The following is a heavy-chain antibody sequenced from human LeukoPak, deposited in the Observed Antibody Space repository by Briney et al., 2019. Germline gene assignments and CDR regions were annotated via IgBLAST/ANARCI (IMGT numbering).Heavy chain of an antibody. D-gene: IGHD3-10*01. J-gene: IGHJ4*02. Sequence: SETLSLTCTVSGGSVSSGSYYWSWIRQPPGKGLEWIGEINHSGSTNYNPSLKSRVTISVDTSKNQFSLKLSSVTAADTAVYYCARGGVLLWFGESYYFDYWGQGTLVTVSS. CDR3: ARGGVLLWFGESYYFDY. CDR1: GGSVSSGSYY. CDR2: INHSGST. V-gene: IGHV4-39*07.